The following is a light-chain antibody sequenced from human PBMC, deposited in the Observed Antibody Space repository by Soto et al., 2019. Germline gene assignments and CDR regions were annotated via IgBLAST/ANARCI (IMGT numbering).Light chain of an antibody. V-gene: IGLV1-51*01. Sequence: QSALTQPPSVSAAPGHWVTISCSGSSSNIGNNYVSWYQQLPGTAPKLLIYDNNQRPLGIPGRFSGSTSGTSATLGITGLQTGDEADYYCGTWDSSLSAVVFGGGTKLTVL. J-gene: IGLJ2*01. CDR2: DNN. CDR1: SSNIGNNY. CDR3: GTWDSSLSAVV.